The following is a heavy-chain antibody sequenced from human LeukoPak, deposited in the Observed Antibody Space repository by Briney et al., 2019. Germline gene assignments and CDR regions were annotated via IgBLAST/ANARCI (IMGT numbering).Heavy chain of an antibody. CDR2: IIPVLGTA. D-gene: IGHD1-20*01. J-gene: IGHJ6*03. V-gene: IGHV1-69*04. CDR1: GGTFSNYA. CDR3: ARSLHNWNDGIDYYYYYMGV. Sequence: SVKVSCKASGGTFSNYAVNWVRQAPGQGLEWMGWIIPVLGTANYAQRFQGRVTITADKSTTTTYTELNSLRSEDTAVYYCARSLHNWNDGIDYYYYYMGVWGKGTTVTVSS.